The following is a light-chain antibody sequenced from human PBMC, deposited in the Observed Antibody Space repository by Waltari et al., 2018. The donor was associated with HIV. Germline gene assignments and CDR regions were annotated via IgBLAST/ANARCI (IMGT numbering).Light chain of an antibody. J-gene: IGLJ3*02. V-gene: IGLV1-44*01. CDR1: SSNIATNT. CDR3: ATWDDSLNGGV. CDR2: TNK. Sequence: QSVLTQPPSASGTPGQRVTISCSGSSSNIATNTVNWYQQLPGTAPNLLIYTNKQRPSGVPARFSGSKSGNSGALAISGRQSDDDADYYCATWDDSLNGGVFGGGTRLTVL.